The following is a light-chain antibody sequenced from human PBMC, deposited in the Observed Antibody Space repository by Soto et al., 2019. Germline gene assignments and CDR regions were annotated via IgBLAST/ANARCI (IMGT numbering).Light chain of an antibody. Sequence: SLLTKPASVSGSPGQSITISCNRTSSDVGGYNYVSWYQQQPGKAPKFMIYDVSNRPSGVSNRFSGSKSGNTASLTISGLQAEDEADYYCCSYTTSNTRQIVFGTGTKVTVL. CDR2: DVS. CDR3: CSYTTSNTRQIV. CDR1: SSDVGGYNY. J-gene: IGLJ1*01. V-gene: IGLV2-14*01.